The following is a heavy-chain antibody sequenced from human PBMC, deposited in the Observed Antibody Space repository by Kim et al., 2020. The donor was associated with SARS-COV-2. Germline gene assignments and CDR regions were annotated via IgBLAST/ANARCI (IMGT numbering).Heavy chain of an antibody. Sequence: ASVKVSCKASGYTFTGYYMHWVRQAPGQGLEWMGWINPNSGGTNYAQKFQGRVTMTRDTSISTAYMELSRLRSDDTAVYYCARPTPRGITGTNVPFDPWGQGTLVTVSS. V-gene: IGHV1-2*02. CDR2: INPNSGGT. CDR1: GYTFTGYY. CDR3: ARPTPRGITGTNVPFDP. D-gene: IGHD1-20*01. J-gene: IGHJ5*02.